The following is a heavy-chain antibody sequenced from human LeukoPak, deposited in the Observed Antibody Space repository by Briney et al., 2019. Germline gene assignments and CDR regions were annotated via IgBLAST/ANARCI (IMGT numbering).Heavy chain of an antibody. CDR2: INHSGYT. V-gene: IGHV4-59*12. CDR3: TRMTTGHDY. CDR1: GGSISSYY. J-gene: IGHJ4*02. D-gene: IGHD4-17*01. Sequence: PSETLSLTCTVSGGSISSYYWSWIRQPPGKGLEWLGEINHSGYTNDSPSLKSRVTLSIDTSRQQFSLNLRSVTVADAGIYYCTRMTTGHDYWGQGTLVTVSS.